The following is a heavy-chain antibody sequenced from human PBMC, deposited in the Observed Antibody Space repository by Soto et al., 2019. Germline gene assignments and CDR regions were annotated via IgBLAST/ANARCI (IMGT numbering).Heavy chain of an antibody. Sequence: PSETLSLTCAVYGGSFSGYYWSWIRRPPGKGLEWIGEINHSGSTNYNPSLKSRVTISVDTSKNQFSLKLSSVAAADTAVYYCAKTSGGQRTAYYYYYMDVWGKGTTVTVS. V-gene: IGHV4-34*01. D-gene: IGHD2-15*01. CDR1: GGSFSGYY. CDR2: INHSGST. CDR3: AKTSGGQRTAYYYYYMDV. J-gene: IGHJ6*03.